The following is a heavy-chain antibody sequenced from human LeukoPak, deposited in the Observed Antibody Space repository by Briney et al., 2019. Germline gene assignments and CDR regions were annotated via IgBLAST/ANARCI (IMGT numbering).Heavy chain of an antibody. CDR1: GGSISSGDYY. V-gene: IGHV4-30-4*08. D-gene: IGHD1-26*01. CDR2: IYYSGST. J-gene: IGHJ3*02. CDR3: AGSFSGSYHSAFDI. Sequence: SQTLSLTCTVSGGSISSGDYYWSWIRQPPGKGLEWIGYIYYSGSTYYNPSLKSRVTISVDTSKNQFSLKLSSVTAADTAVYCCAGSFSGSYHSAFDIWGQGTMVTVSS.